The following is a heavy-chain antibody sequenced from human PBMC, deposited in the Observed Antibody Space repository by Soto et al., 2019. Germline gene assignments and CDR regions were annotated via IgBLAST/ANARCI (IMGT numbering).Heavy chain of an antibody. Sequence: SETLSLTCTVSGGSISSYYWSWIRQPPGKGLEWIGYIYYSGSTNYNPSLKSRVTISVDTSKNQFSLKLSSVTAADTAVYYCARESGAGRNYYYYMDVWGKGTTVTVSS. D-gene: IGHD3-10*01. J-gene: IGHJ6*03. V-gene: IGHV4-59*01. CDR2: IYYSGST. CDR1: GGSISSYY. CDR3: ARESGAGRNYYYYMDV.